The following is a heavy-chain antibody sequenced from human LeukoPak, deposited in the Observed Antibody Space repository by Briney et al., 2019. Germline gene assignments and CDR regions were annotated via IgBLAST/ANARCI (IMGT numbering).Heavy chain of an antibody. V-gene: IGHV4-39*07. J-gene: IGHJ4*02. CDR2: IYYSGST. CDR1: GGSISSSSYY. Sequence: SETLSLTCTVSGGSISSSSYYWGWIRQPPGKGLEWIGSIYYSGSTYYNPSLKSRVTISVDTSKNQFSLKLSSVTAADTAVYYCAIGYSLDYWGQGTLVTVSS. D-gene: IGHD2-2*03. CDR3: AIGYSLDY.